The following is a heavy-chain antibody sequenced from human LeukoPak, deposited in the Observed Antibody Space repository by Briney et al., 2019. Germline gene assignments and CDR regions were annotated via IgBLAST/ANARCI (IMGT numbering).Heavy chain of an antibody. CDR3: AKEGYNMGFDY. D-gene: IGHD1-14*01. V-gene: IGHV3-30*18. Sequence: PGRSLRLSCAASGFIFSNYGMHWVRQAPGKGLEWVAVISYDGSKKYYADSVQGRFTISRDNSKNTLYLQMNSLRAEDTAVYYCAKEGYNMGFDYWGQGTLVTVSS. CDR2: ISYDGSKK. J-gene: IGHJ4*02. CDR1: GFIFSNYG.